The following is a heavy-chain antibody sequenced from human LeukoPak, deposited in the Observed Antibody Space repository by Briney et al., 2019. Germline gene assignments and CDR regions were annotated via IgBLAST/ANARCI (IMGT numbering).Heavy chain of an antibody. CDR2: IYTSGST. CDR3: ARGFSSSSWSGLNWFDP. J-gene: IGHJ5*02. V-gene: IGHV4-61*02. D-gene: IGHD6-13*01. Sequence: SETLSLTCTVSGGSISSGSYYWSWIRQPAGKGLEWIGRIYTSGSTNYNPSLKSRVTISVDTSKNQFSLKLSSVTAADTAVYYCARGFSSSSWSGLNWFDPWGQGTLVTVSS. CDR1: GGSISSGSYY.